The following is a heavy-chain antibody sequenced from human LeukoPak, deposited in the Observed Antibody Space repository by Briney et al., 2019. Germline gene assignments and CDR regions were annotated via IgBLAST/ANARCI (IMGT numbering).Heavy chain of an antibody. J-gene: IGHJ4*02. V-gene: IGHV4-39*01. CDR3: ARRRYCSSTSCYAVNYYFDY. Sequence: SETLSLTCTVSGGSISSSSYYWGWIRQPPGKGLEWVGSIYYSGSTYYNPSLKSRVTISADTSKNQFSLKLSSVTAADTAVYYCARRRYCSSTSCYAVNYYFDYWGQGTLVTVSS. CDR1: GGSISSSSYY. D-gene: IGHD2-2*01. CDR2: IYYSGST.